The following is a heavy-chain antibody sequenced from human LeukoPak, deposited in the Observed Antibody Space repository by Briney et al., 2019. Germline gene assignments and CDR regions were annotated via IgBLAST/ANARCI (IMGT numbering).Heavy chain of an antibody. CDR1: GFTFVSYA. J-gene: IGHJ4*02. Sequence: GGSLRLSCATSGFTFVSYAMTWVRQAPGKGLEWVSAINGGGDTTYYADSVKGRFTISRDNSRNTLYLQMNSLRVGDTAVYYCAKGQDYWGQGTLVTVSS. CDR2: INGGGDTT. V-gene: IGHV3-23*01. CDR3: AKGQDY.